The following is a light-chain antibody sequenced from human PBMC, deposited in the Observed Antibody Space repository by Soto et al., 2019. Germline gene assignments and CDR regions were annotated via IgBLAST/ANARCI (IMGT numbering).Light chain of an antibody. CDR3: ASYAGSQNYV. Sequence: QSALTQPPSASGSLGQSVTISCTGTSADVGGYNFVSWYQQHPGKAPKLMIFEVSQRPSGVPDRFSGSKSGNTASLTVSELQAEDEDDYYCASYAGSQNYVFGTGTKLTVL. CDR1: SADVGGYNF. CDR2: EVS. J-gene: IGLJ1*01. V-gene: IGLV2-8*01.